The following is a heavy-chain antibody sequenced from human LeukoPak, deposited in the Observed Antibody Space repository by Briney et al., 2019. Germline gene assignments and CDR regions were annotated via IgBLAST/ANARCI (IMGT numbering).Heavy chain of an antibody. CDR3: AYSSGWY. D-gene: IGHD6-19*01. J-gene: IGHJ4*02. Sequence: GGSLRLSCAASGFTFSSYGMHWVRQAPGKGLEWVALISYDGSNKYYADSVKGRFTISRDNSKNTLYLQMNSLRAEDTAVYYCAYSSGWYWGQGTLVTVSS. CDR2: ISYDGSNK. V-gene: IGHV3-30*03. CDR1: GFTFSSYG.